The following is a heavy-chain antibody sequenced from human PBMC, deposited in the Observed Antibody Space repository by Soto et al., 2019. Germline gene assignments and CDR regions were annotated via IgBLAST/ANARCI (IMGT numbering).Heavy chain of an antibody. J-gene: IGHJ4*02. V-gene: IGHV4-31*03. CDR1: GGSISSGGYS. Sequence: QVQLQESGPGLVKPSQTLSLTCTVSGGSISSGGYSWSWLRPHPGKGLEWIGYIYYSGSTYYNPSRKSRVTRSVDTSKNQSSLKLSTVTAADTAVYYCAGGAYSSLFDYWGQGTLVTVAA. CDR3: AGGAYSSLFDY. CDR2: IYYSGST. D-gene: IGHD6-13*01.